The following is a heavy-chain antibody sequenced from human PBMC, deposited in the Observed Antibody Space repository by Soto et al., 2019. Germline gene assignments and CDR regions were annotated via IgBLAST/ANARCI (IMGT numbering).Heavy chain of an antibody. Sequence: QVQLVESGGGVVQPGRSLRLSCAASGFTFSSYGMHWVRQAPGKGLEWVAVIWYDGSNKYYADSVKGRFTISRDNSKNTLYLQMNSLRAEDTAVYYCARDPRYCSSTSCGGYYYYMDVWGKGTTVTVSS. CDR1: GFTFSSYG. V-gene: IGHV3-33*01. CDR3: ARDPRYCSSTSCGGYYYYMDV. J-gene: IGHJ6*03. D-gene: IGHD2-2*01. CDR2: IWYDGSNK.